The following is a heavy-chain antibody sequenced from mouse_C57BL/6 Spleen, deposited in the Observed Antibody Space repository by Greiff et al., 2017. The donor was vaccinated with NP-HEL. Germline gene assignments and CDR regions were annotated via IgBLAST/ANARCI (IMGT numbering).Heavy chain of an antibody. J-gene: IGHJ1*03. CDR1: GYAFTNYL. CDR2: INPGRGGT. Sequence: QVHVKQSGAELVRPGTSVKVSCKASGYAFTNYLIEWVKQRPGQGLEWIGVINPGRGGTNYNEKFKGKATLTADKSSSTAYMQLSSLTSEDSAVYFCARDYGSSYRYFDVWGTGTTVTVSS. CDR3: ARDYGSSYRYFDV. V-gene: IGHV1-54*01. D-gene: IGHD1-1*01.